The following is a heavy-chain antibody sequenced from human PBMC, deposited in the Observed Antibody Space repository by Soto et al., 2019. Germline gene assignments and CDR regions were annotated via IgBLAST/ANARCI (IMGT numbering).Heavy chain of an antibody. J-gene: IGHJ5*02. D-gene: IGHD6-13*01. V-gene: IGHV4-39*01. Sequence: PSETMALTCAVCGGSFSGYYWAGIRQPPGKGLEWIGSIFYTGSTYYSPSLKGRLTISVDPSKNQFSLKLTSVTAADTAMYYCARPKTIGAAAGKGWFDPWGQGTLVTVSS. CDR2: IFYTGST. CDR1: GGSFSGYY. CDR3: ARPKTIGAAAGKGWFDP.